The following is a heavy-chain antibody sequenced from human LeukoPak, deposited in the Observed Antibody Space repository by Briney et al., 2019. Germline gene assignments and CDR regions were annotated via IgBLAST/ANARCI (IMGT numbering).Heavy chain of an antibody. D-gene: IGHD5-24*01. CDR2: INHSGST. Sequence: SETLSLTCTVSGGSISNYYWSWIRQPPGKGLEWIGEINHSGSTNYNPSLKSRVTISVDTSKNQFSLKLSSVTAADTAVYYCASSRDGYNYYWGQGTLVTVSS. V-gene: IGHV4-34*01. CDR1: GGSISNYY. CDR3: ASSRDGYNYY. J-gene: IGHJ4*02.